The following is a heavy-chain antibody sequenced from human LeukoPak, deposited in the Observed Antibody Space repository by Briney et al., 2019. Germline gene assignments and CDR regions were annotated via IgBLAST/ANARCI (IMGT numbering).Heavy chain of an antibody. CDR3: ARRHCGGDCYSTSYYYYGLDV. Sequence: ASVKVSCKASGYTFTSYYMHWVRQAPGQGLEWMGIISPSGGSTSYAQKFQGRVTMTRDTSTSTAYMELSSLTSDDTAMYFCARRHCGGDCYSTSYYYYGLDVWGQGTTVTVSS. CDR2: ISPSGGST. V-gene: IGHV1-46*01. J-gene: IGHJ6*02. CDR1: GYTFTSYY. D-gene: IGHD2-21*02.